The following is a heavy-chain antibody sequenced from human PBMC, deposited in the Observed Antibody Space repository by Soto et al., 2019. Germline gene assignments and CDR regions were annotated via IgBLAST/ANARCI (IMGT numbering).Heavy chain of an antibody. D-gene: IGHD3-3*01. Sequence: ASVKVSCKASGYTFTSYGISWVRQAPGQGLEWMGWISAYNGNTNYAQKLQGRVTMTTDTSTSTAYMELRSLRSDDTAVYYCARGYSSPFLAQKSGYRFDPWGQGTLVTVSS. CDR3: ARGYSSPFLAQKSGYRFDP. J-gene: IGHJ5*02. CDR2: ISAYNGNT. V-gene: IGHV1-18*01. CDR1: GYTFTSYG.